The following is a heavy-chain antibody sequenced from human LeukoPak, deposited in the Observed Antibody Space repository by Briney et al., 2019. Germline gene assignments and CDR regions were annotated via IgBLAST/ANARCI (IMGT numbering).Heavy chain of an antibody. J-gene: IGHJ4*02. V-gene: IGHV3-21*01. D-gene: IGHD4-23*01. Sequence: GGTLRLSCAASGFTFSSYGMNWVRQAPGKGLEWVSSISSSSSYIYYADSVKGRFTISRDNAKNSLYLQMNSLRAEDTAVYYCARTLPVVTPFDYWGQGTLVTVSS. CDR3: ARTLPVVTPFDY. CDR1: GFTFSSYG. CDR2: ISSSSSYI.